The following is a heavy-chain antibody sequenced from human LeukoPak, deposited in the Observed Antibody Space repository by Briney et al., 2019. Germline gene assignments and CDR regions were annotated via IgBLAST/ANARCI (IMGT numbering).Heavy chain of an antibody. V-gene: IGHV1-69*13. CDR1: GGTFSSYA. CDR3: ASRAAAGTHFDY. Sequence: GASVKVSCTASGGTFSSYAISWVRQAPGQGLEWMGGIIPIFGTANYAQKFQGRVTITADESTSTAYMELSSLRSEDTAVYYCASRAAAGTHFDYWGQGTLVTVSS. J-gene: IGHJ4*02. CDR2: IIPIFGTA. D-gene: IGHD6-13*01.